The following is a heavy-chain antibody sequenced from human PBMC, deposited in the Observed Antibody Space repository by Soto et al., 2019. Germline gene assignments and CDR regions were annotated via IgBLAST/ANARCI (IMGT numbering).Heavy chain of an antibody. CDR3: ASHTTVALHGGNWFDP. V-gene: IGHV4-39*01. Sequence: LSLTCTVSGGSISSSSYYWGWIRQPPGKGLEWIGSIYYSGSTYYNPSLKSRVTISVDTSKNQFSLKLSSVTAADTAVYYCASHTTVALHGGNWFDPWGQGTLVTV. CDR1: GGSISSSSYY. D-gene: IGHD4-17*01. CDR2: IYYSGST. J-gene: IGHJ5*02.